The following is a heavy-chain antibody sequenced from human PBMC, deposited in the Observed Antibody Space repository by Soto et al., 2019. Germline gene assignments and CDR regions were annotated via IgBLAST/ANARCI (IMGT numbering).Heavy chain of an antibody. V-gene: IGHV4-59*01. Sequence: SETLSLTCTVSGGSISSYYWSWIRQPPGRGLEWIGYIHYSGSTNYNPSLKSRVSISVDTSKNQFSLKLNSVTAADTAVYYCARAYGADWFDPWGQGTLVTVSS. CDR1: GGSISSYY. CDR2: IHYSGST. D-gene: IGHD4-17*01. CDR3: ARAYGADWFDP. J-gene: IGHJ5*02.